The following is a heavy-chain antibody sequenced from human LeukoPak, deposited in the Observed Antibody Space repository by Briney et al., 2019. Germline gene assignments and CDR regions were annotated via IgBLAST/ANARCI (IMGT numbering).Heavy chain of an antibody. CDR3: ARLAVTQNY. CDR2: IYHSGST. CDR1: GGSISSGGYS. V-gene: IGHV4-30-2*01. D-gene: IGHD2-21*02. Sequence: SQTLSLTCAVSGGSISSGGYSWSWIRQPPGKGLEWIGYIYHSGSTYYNPSLKSRVTISVDRSKNQFSLKLSSVTAADTAVYYRARLAVTQNYWGQGTLVTVSS. J-gene: IGHJ4*02.